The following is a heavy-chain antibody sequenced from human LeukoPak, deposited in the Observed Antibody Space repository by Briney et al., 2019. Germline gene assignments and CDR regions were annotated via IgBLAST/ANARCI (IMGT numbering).Heavy chain of an antibody. D-gene: IGHD6-19*01. CDR1: GFTFDDYA. Sequence: GRSLRLSCAASGFTFDDYAMHWVRQAPGKGLEWVSGISWNSGSIGYADSVKGRFTISRDNAKNSLYLQMNSLRAGDTALYYCAKDLSYSSGWYLTRIFDYWGQGTLVTVSS. CDR2: ISWNSGSI. CDR3: AKDLSYSSGWYLTRIFDY. J-gene: IGHJ4*02. V-gene: IGHV3-9*01.